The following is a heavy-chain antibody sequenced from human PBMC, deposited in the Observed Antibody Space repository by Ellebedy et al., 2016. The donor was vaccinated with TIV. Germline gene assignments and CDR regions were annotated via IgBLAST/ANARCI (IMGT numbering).Heavy chain of an antibody. CDR1: GGSISSVDYF. D-gene: IGHD2-8*01. CDR2: IYYSGST. J-gene: IGHJ5*02. V-gene: IGHV4-30-4*01. CDR3: ARYNGPGGWFDP. Sequence: MPSETLSLTCSVSGGSISSVDYFWSWMRQPPGKGLEWIGYIYYSGSTHYNPSLTSRFTISVDTSKNQFSLKLSSVTAADTAVYYCARYNGPGGWFDPWGQGTLVTVSS.